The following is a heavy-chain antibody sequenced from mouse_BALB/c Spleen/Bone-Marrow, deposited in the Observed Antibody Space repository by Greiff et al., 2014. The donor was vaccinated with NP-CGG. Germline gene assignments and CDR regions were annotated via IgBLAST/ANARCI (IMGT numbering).Heavy chain of an antibody. CDR1: GFTFSSFG. Sequence: DVQLVESGGGLVQPGGSRKLSCAASGFTFSSFGMHWVRQAPEKGLEWVAYISSGSNTIYYADTVKGRFTISRDNPKNTLFLQMTSLRSDDTAMYYCAIFKWGPMDYWGQGTSVTVSS. D-gene: IGHD1-3*01. J-gene: IGHJ4*01. CDR2: ISSGSNTI. V-gene: IGHV5-17*02. CDR3: AIFKWGPMDY.